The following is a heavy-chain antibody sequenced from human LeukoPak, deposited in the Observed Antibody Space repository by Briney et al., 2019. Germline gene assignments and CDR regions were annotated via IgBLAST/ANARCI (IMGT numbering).Heavy chain of an antibody. Sequence: SETLSLTCTVSGGSISSYYWSWIRQPPGKGLEWIGYIYYSGSTNYNPSLKSRVTISVDTSKNQFSLKLSSVTAADTAVYYCARGRTYYYVSSGYYVDYWGQGTLVTVSS. V-gene: IGHV4-59*01. CDR1: GGSISSYY. J-gene: IGHJ4*02. CDR2: IYYSGST. CDR3: ARGRTYYYVSSGYYVDY. D-gene: IGHD3-22*01.